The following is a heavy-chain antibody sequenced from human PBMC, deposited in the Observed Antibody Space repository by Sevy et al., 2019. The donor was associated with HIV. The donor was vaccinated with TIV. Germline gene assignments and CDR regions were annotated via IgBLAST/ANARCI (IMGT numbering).Heavy chain of an antibody. J-gene: IGHJ3*02. D-gene: IGHD2-8*01. CDR2: IYYSGST. Sequence: SETLSLTCTVSGGSISSYYWSWIRQPPGKGLEWIGYIYYSGSTNYNPSLKSRVTISVDTSKNQFSLKLSSVTAADTAVYYCATNMETDAFDIWGQGTMVTVSS. CDR1: GGSISSYY. CDR3: ATNMETDAFDI. V-gene: IGHV4-59*12.